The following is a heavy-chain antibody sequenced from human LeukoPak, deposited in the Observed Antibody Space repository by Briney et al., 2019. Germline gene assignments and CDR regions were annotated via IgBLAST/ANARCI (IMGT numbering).Heavy chain of an antibody. D-gene: IGHD1-26*01. CDR3: AKPRSGSYDFDY. CDR2: IGGSGGST. J-gene: IGHJ4*02. V-gene: IGHV3-23*01. Sequence: GGSLRLSCAASGFTFSSYAMNWVRQAPGKGLEWVSGIGGSGGSTYYADSVKGRFNISRDNSKNTVYLQMNSLRAEDTALYYYAKPRSGSYDFDYWGQGTLVTVSS. CDR1: GFTFSSYA.